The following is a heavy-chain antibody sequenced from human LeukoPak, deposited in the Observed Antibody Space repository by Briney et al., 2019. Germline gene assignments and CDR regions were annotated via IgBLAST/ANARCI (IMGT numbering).Heavy chain of an antibody. CDR1: GFTFSSYW. Sequence: GGSLRLSCAASGFTFSSYWMSWVRQAPGEGLEWVANIKQDGSEKYYVDSVKGRFTISRDNAKNSLYLQMNSLRAEDTAVYYCARDLVFPRKNYFDYWGQGTLVTVSS. CDR2: IKQDGSEK. J-gene: IGHJ4*02. D-gene: IGHD1-14*01. CDR3: ARDLVFPRKNYFDY. V-gene: IGHV3-7*01.